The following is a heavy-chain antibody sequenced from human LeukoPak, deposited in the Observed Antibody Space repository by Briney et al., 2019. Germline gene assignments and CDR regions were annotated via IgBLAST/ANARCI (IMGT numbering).Heavy chain of an antibody. D-gene: IGHD2-2*01. V-gene: IGHV3-23*01. CDR3: AKPMCSSTSCYRYFDY. J-gene: IGHJ4*02. CDR2: ISGNGVNT. CDR1: GFTFSSYA. Sequence: GGSLRLSCAASGFTFSSYAMTWVRQAPGKGLEWVSGISGNGVNTYHADSVKGRFTISRDNSKNTLYLQMNSLRVEDTAVYYCAKPMCSSTSCYRYFDYWGQGSPVTVSS.